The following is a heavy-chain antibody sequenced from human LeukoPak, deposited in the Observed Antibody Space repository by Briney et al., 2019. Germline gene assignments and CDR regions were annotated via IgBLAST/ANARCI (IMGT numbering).Heavy chain of an antibody. J-gene: IGHJ4*02. Sequence: SETLSLTCTVSGGSVSSYYWTWIRQPPGKGLEWIGYISYIGSTNYSPSLKSRVTISVDTSKNQFSLKVSSMTAADTAVYYCARSGSWTLNFDSWGQGTLVTVSS. CDR1: GGSVSSYY. D-gene: IGHD6-13*01. CDR2: ISYIGST. V-gene: IGHV4-59*02. CDR3: ARSGSWTLNFDS.